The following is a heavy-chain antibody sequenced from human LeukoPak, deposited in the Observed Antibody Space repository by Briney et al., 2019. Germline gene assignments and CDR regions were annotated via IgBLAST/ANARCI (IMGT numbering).Heavy chain of an antibody. Sequence: GGSLRLSCAASGFTFSNYYMSWIRQAPGKGLEWVSYISSSGSTIYYADSVKGRFTISRDNAKNPLYLQMNSLRAEDTAVYYCAREAAADNYYYYYYMDVWGKGTTVTVSS. J-gene: IGHJ6*03. CDR3: AREAAADNYYYYYYMDV. V-gene: IGHV3-11*04. D-gene: IGHD6-13*01. CDR2: ISSSGSTI. CDR1: GFTFSNYY.